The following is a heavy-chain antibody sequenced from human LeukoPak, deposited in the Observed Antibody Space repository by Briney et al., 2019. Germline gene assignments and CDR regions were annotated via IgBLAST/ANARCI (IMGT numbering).Heavy chain of an antibody. D-gene: IGHD4-17*01. J-gene: IGHJ4*02. CDR1: GFTFSTYA. V-gene: IGHV3-48*02. CDR2: ITSGSSTI. Sequence: GGSLRLSCGASGFTFSTYAMNWVRQAPGKGLEWVSYITSGSSTIYYADSVKGRFTISRDNAKNSLYLQMNSLRDEDTAVYYCARRAYGDDSFDYWGQGTLVTVSS. CDR3: ARRAYGDDSFDY.